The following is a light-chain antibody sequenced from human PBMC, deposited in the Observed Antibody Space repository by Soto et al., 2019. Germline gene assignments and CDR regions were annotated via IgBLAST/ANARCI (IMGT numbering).Light chain of an antibody. CDR2: DDN. CDR1: SSNIGKIY. V-gene: IGLV1-51*01. J-gene: IGLJ2*01. Sequence: QSVLTQPPSVSAAPGQKVTISCSGSSSNIGKIYVSWYQQLPGTAPKLLIYDDNKRPSGIPDRFSGSKSGTSATLGITGLQTGDEADYYCGTWDGSLSAVVFGGGTKLTVL. CDR3: GTWDGSLSAVV.